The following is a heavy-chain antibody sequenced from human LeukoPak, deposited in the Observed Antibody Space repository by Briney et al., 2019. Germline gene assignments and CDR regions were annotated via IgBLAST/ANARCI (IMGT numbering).Heavy chain of an antibody. V-gene: IGHV4-59*12. J-gene: IGHJ1*01. Sequence: PSETLSLTCTVSGGSISSYYWSWIRQPPGKGLEWIGEILHSGSTNYNPSLKSRVIISVDKTKNQFSLKLSSVTAADTAVYYCANDIVGRDAWWGQGTLVTVSS. CDR2: ILHSGST. D-gene: IGHD5-12*01. CDR1: GGSISSYY. CDR3: ANDIVGRDAW.